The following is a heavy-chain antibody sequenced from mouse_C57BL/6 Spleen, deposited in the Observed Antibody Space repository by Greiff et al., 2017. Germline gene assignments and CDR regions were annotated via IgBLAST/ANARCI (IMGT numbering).Heavy chain of an antibody. CDR3: ARGDYYGSSDWYFDV. CDR1: GFTFSDYY. Sequence: EVQLVESGGGLVQPGGSLKLSCAASGFTFSDYYMYWVRQTPEKRLEWVAYISNGGGSTYYPDTVKGRFTISRDNAKNTLYLQMRRLKSEDTAMYYCARGDYYGSSDWYFDVWGTGTTVTVSS. J-gene: IGHJ1*03. V-gene: IGHV5-12*01. CDR2: ISNGGGST. D-gene: IGHD1-1*01.